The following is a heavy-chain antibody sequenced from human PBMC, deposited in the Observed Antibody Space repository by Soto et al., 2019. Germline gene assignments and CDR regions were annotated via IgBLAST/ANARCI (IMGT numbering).Heavy chain of an antibody. CDR2: IYHSGST. V-gene: IGHV4-38-2*01. CDR1: GYSISSGYY. Sequence: PSETLSLTCAVSGYSISSGYYWGWIRQPPGKGLEWIGSIYHSGSTAYNPSLKSRVTISLDTSKNQFSLKLTSVTAADTAVFYCARVRVGAFDYWGPGTLVTVSS. D-gene: IGHD3-3*01. J-gene: IGHJ4*02. CDR3: ARVRVGAFDY.